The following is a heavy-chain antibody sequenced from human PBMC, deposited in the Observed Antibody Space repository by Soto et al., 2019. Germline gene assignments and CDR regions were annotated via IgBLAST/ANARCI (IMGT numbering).Heavy chain of an antibody. D-gene: IGHD5-12*01. V-gene: IGHV5-51*01. Sequence: PGESLKISCKASGYSFTSYWIVWVRQMPGKGLEWMGIIYPGDSDTRYSPSFQVQVTISADKSISTAYLQCSSLKASYNAMFYCATRRDGYISWGQGPLVTVSS. J-gene: IGHJ5*02. CDR1: GYSFTSYW. CDR3: ATRRDGYIS. CDR2: IYPGDSDT.